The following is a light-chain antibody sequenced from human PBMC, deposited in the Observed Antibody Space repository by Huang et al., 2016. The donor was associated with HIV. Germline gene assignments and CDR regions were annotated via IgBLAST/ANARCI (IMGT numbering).Light chain of an antibody. J-gene: IGKJ3*01. CDR2: GSS. CDR3: QQYGSSPGT. Sequence: EIFLTQSPGTVSLSLGDRATLSCRASQSVSNNYLAWYQQKPGQAPRLLIYGSSRRATGIPDSFSGSGSGTDFTLTISRLEPEDFVVYYCQQYGSSPGTFGPGTKVDIK. CDR1: QSVSNNY. V-gene: IGKV3-20*01.